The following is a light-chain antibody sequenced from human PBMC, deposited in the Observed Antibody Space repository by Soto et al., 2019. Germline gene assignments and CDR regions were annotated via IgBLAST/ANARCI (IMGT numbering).Light chain of an antibody. Sequence: QSVLTQPASVSGSPGQSITISCTGSNSDIGTYNYVSWYQQHPGKAPKLVISEVSNRPSGISDRFSGSKSGNAASLTISGLQAGDEATYYCSSYTSTSTLYVFGPGTKVTVL. V-gene: IGLV2-14*01. J-gene: IGLJ1*01. CDR3: SSYTSTSTLYV. CDR2: EVS. CDR1: NSDIGTYNY.